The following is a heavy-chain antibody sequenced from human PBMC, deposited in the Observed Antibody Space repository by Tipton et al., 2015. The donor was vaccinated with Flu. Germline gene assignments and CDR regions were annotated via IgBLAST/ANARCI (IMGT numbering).Heavy chain of an antibody. CDR1: GGSISSYY. D-gene: IGHD2-2*01. Sequence: TLSLTCTVSGGSISSYYWSWIRQPAGKGLEWIGRIYTSGSTNYNPSLKSRVTISVDTSKDQFSLKLSSVTAADTAVYYCARSVRYQLLNDYWGQGTLVTVSS. J-gene: IGHJ4*02. CDR3: ARSVRYQLLNDY. V-gene: IGHV4-4*07. CDR2: IYTSGST.